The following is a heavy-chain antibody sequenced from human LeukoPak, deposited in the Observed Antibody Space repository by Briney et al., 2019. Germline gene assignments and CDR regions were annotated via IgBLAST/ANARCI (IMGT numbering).Heavy chain of an antibody. J-gene: IGHJ4*02. CDR1: GFILSTYV. Sequence: GSLRLSCAASGFILSTYVMSWVRQAPGKGLEWIGNIYSSGNTYYNASLKSRVTMYIDTSKNQFSLKLSSVTAADTAMYYCAKSNGYGLIDYWGQGTLVTVSS. CDR2: IYSSGNT. V-gene: IGHV4-59*04. D-gene: IGHD5-12*01. CDR3: AKSNGYGLIDY.